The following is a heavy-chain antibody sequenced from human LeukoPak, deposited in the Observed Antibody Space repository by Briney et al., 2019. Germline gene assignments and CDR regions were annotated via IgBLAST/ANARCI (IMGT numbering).Heavy chain of an antibody. J-gene: IGHJ4*02. CDR1: RFTFITYS. V-gene: IGHV3-48*01. CDR3: AREYSSSSGRSFDY. Sequence: GGFLRLSCAASRFTFITYSINWVRHAPWKGLEWVSYISSGSNTIYYADSVKGRFTISRDNAKNSLYLQMNSLRAEDTAVYYCAREYSSSSGRSFDYWGQGTLVTVSS. D-gene: IGHD6-6*01. CDR2: ISSGSNTI.